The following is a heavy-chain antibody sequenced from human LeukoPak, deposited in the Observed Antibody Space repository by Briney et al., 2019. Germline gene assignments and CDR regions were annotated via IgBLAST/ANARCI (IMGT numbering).Heavy chain of an antibody. CDR2: ISYSGTT. CDR3: AANSADYNTLGSSYKV. CDR1: GYSISSGYY. V-gene: IGHV4-38-2*02. J-gene: IGHJ4*02. Sequence: SETLSLTCIVSGYSISSGYYWAWIRQSPGKGLEWIGSISYSGTTYYNPSLKSRVTISVDTSKNQFSLKLNSVTAADTAVFYCAANSADYNTLGSSYKVWGQGTLVTVSS. D-gene: IGHD3-10*01.